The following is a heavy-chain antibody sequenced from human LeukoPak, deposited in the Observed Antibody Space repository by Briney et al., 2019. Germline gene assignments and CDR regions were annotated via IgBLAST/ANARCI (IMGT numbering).Heavy chain of an antibody. CDR3: AKGTGYGGNSGHDY. Sequence: GGSLRLSCAASGFTFSSYAMHWVRQAPGKGLEWVSGISWNSGTIAYADSVKGRFTISRDNAKNSLYLQMNTLRAEDTASYYCAKGTGYGGNSGHDYWGQGTLVTVSS. V-gene: IGHV3-9*01. CDR2: ISWNSGTI. D-gene: IGHD4-23*01. J-gene: IGHJ4*02. CDR1: GFTFSSYA.